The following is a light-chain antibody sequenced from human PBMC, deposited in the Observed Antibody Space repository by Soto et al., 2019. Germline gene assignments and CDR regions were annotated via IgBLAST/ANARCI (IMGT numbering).Light chain of an antibody. Sequence: EIIMTQSPGTLSVSPGERAALSRRAAQGVTTNFAWYQQKSGQSPRLLIYDASIRATGIPARFSGSGSGTDFTLTISSLEPEDFAVYYCQQRRNWQVTFGQGTRLEIK. V-gene: IGKV3D-11*01. CDR3: QQRRNWQVT. CDR2: DAS. CDR1: QGVTTN. J-gene: IGKJ5*01.